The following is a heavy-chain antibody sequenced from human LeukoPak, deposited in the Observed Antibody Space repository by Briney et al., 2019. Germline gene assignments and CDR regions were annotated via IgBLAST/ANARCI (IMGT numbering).Heavy chain of an antibody. D-gene: IGHD4-17*01. CDR1: GGSISDDGYY. Sequence: SETLFLTCNVSGGSISDDGYYWSWIRQFPGKGLEWIGQIYYGGTTEYNPSLNIRITISRDTSKTQFSLQLNSVTVADTAVYYCARGGATVTDHWGQGTLVTVSS. CDR2: IYYGGTT. CDR3: ARGGATVTDH. V-gene: IGHV4-31*03. J-gene: IGHJ4*01.